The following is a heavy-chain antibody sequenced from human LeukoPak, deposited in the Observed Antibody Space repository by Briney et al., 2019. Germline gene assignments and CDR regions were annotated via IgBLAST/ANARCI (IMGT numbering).Heavy chain of an antibody. V-gene: IGHV3-74*01. J-gene: IGHJ4*02. CDR1: GFTFSSYS. Sequence: GGSLRLSCAASGFTFSSYSMNWVRQAPGKGLVWVSRINSDGSSTSYADSVKGRFTIFRDNAKNTLYLQMNGLRAEDTAVYYCARVVVINGTDYWGQGTLVTVSS. CDR2: INSDGSST. D-gene: IGHD3-22*01. CDR3: ARVVVINGTDY.